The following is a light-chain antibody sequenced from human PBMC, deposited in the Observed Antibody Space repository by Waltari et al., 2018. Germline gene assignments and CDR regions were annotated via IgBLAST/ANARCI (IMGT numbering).Light chain of an antibody. CDR2: DAS. V-gene: IGKV3-11*01. J-gene: IGKJ5*01. Sequence: IVLTQSPATLSLSPGDRATLSCRASQSVSSSLGWYQQRPGQAPRLLIYDASSRATGMPARFSGRGSGTDFTLTISSLETEYFAVYYGQQRSKWPITFGQGTRLEIK. CDR3: QQRSKWPIT. CDR1: QSVSSS.